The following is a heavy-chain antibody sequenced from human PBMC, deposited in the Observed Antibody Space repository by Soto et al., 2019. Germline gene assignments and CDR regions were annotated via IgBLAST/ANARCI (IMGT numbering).Heavy chain of an antibody. CDR3: ARDLRITIFGVNYYYGMDV. V-gene: IGHV1-69*01. Sequence: QVQLVQSGAEVKKPGSSVKVSCKASGGTFSSYAISWVRQAPGQGLEWMGGIIPIFGTANYAQKFQGRVTITVDESTSTAYMELSSLRSEDTAVYYCARDLRITIFGVNYYYGMDVWGQGTTVTVSS. CDR1: GGTFSSYA. J-gene: IGHJ6*02. D-gene: IGHD3-3*01. CDR2: IIPIFGTA.